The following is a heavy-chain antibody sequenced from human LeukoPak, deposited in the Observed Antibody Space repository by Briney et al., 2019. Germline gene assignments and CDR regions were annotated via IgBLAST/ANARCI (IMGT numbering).Heavy chain of an antibody. CDR1: GYTFTSYY. Sequence: ASVMVSCKASGYTFTSYYMHWVRQAPGQGLEWMGIINPSGGSTSYAQKFQGRVTMTRDTSTSTVYMELSSLRSEDTAVYYCARDQKQWLVLDYWGQGTLVTVSS. V-gene: IGHV1-46*01. J-gene: IGHJ4*02. D-gene: IGHD6-19*01. CDR3: ARDQKQWLVLDY. CDR2: INPSGGST.